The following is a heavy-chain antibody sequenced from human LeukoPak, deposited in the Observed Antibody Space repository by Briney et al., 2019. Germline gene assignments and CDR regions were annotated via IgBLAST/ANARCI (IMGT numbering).Heavy chain of an antibody. CDR2: ISGTSGTA. V-gene: IGHV3-23*01. Sequence: GSLRLSCAASGFTFNSYAMTWVRQGAGRGLEWAPTISGTSGTASYADSVEGRFSISRDDSKNTVYLQMTSLRVEDTAVYFCARVQPDNNDEYNWFDPWGQGTQVTVSS. D-gene: IGHD1-1*01. CDR1: GFTFNSYA. J-gene: IGHJ5*02. CDR3: ARVQPDNNDEYNWFDP.